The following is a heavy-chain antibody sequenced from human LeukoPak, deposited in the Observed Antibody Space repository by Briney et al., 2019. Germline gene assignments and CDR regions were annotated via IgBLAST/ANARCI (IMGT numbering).Heavy chain of an antibody. V-gene: IGHV1-18*01. D-gene: IGHD3-10*01. CDR1: GYTFTSYG. CDR2: ISPYNGNT. J-gene: IGHJ4*02. Sequence: ASVKVSCKASGYTFTSYGISWVRQAPGQGLEWTGWISPYNGNTNYAQKFQGRVTMTTDTSTSTAYMDLRSLRSDDTAVYYCARDIWFGDFDYWGQGTLVTVSS. CDR3: ARDIWFGDFDY.